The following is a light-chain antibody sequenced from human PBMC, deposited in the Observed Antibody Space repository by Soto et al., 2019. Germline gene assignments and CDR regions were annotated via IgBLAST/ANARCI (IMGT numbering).Light chain of an antibody. J-gene: IGKJ2*01. CDR3: LQHDSYPYT. CDR1: QGITTY. V-gene: IGKV1-17*03. CDR2: DAS. Sequence: DIQMTQSPSAMSASVGDGVTITCRASQGITTYLAWFQQRPGKVPKRLIYDASFLQSGVPSRFSGSRSGTEFTLTINNLQPEDFATYFCLQHDSYPYTFGQGTKLEIK.